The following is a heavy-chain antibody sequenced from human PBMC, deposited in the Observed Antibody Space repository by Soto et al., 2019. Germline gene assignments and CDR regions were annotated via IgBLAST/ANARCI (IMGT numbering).Heavy chain of an antibody. CDR1: GFTFSSYA. V-gene: IGHV3-23*01. Sequence: EVQLLESGGGLVQPGGSLRLSCAASGFTFSSYAMSWVRQAPGKGLEWVSAISGSGGSTYYADSVKGRFTISRDKSKNTLYLQMNSLRAEDTAVYYCAKFSGTTTVVIQGGDAFDIWGQGTMVTVSS. CDR2: ISGSGGST. CDR3: AKFSGTTTVVIQGGDAFDI. J-gene: IGHJ3*02. D-gene: IGHD4-17*01.